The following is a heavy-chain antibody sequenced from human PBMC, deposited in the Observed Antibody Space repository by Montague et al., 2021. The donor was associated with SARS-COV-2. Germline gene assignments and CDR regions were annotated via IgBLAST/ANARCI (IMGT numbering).Heavy chain of an antibody. V-gene: IGHV4-39*02. CDR2: IYSSGST. D-gene: IGHD6-13*01. Sequence: SETLSLTCNASGASIRSDSYYWGWVRQPPGKGLEWIGVIYSSGSTYYNPSLKSRVTISVTTSQNHFSLRLSSVTAADTAVYFCARRVATAGIFDYWGQGTLVTVSS. CDR1: GASIRSDSYY. CDR3: ARRVATAGIFDY. J-gene: IGHJ4*02.